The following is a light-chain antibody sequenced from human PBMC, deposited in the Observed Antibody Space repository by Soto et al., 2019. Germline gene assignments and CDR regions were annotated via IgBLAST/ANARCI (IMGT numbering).Light chain of an antibody. CDR3: YSYAGSTTLV. CDR2: EDT. V-gene: IGLV2-23*01. Sequence: QSALTQPASVSGSPGQSITISCTGTSSDVGSYNLVSWYHQHPGTAPKLMIYEDTKRPSGVSNRFCGSKSGNTASLTISGLQAEDEADYYCYSYAGSTTLVFGGGTKLTVL. J-gene: IGLJ3*02. CDR1: SSDVGSYNL.